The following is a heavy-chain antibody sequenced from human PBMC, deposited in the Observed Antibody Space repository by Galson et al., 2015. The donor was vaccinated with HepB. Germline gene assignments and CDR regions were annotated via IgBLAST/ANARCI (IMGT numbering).Heavy chain of an antibody. V-gene: IGHV2-5*02. J-gene: IGHJ4*02. CDR1: GFSLSTSGVG. CDR2: IYWDDDK. CDR3: AHSIYYYGSGSYYSTPYYFDY. D-gene: IGHD3-10*01. Sequence: PALVKPTQTLTLTCTFSGFSLSTSGVGVGWIRQPPGKALEWLALIYWDDDKRYSPSLKSRLTITKDTSKNQVVLTMTNMDPVDTATYYCAHSIYYYGSGSYYSTPYYFDYWGQGTLVTVSS.